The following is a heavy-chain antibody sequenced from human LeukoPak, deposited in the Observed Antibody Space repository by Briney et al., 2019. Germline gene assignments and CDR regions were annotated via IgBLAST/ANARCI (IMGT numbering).Heavy chain of an antibody. J-gene: IGHJ3*02. V-gene: IGHV3-21*01. D-gene: IGHD3-9*01. CDR3: ARDDILTGYFNDAFDI. Sequence: KPGGSLRLSCAASGFTFSSYSMNWVRQAPGKGLEWVSSISSSSSYIYYADSVKGRFTISRDNAKNSLYLQMNSLRAEDTAVYYCARDDILTGYFNDAFDIWGQGTMVTVSS. CDR1: GFTFSSYS. CDR2: ISSSSSYI.